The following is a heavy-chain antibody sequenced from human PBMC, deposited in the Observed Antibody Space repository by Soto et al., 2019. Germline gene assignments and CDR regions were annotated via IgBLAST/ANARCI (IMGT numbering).Heavy chain of an antibody. D-gene: IGHD3-22*01. J-gene: IGHJ4*02. CDR3: ARDNNDSSGYKGGFDY. CDR2: IYYSGST. V-gene: IGHV4-59*01. Sequence: SETLSLTCTVSGGSISSYYWSWIRQPPGKGLEWTGYIYYSGSTNYNPSLKSRVTISVDTSKNQFSLKLSSVTAADTAVYYCARDNNDSSGYKGGFDYWGQGTLVTVSS. CDR1: GGSISSYY.